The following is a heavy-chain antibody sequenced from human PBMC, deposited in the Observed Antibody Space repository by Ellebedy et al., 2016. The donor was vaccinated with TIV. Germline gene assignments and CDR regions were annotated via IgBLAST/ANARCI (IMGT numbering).Heavy chain of an antibody. J-gene: IGHJ5*02. CDR2: ITGGGVTT. CDR3: AKDRNFYGA. CDR1: GFTFSSFP. V-gene: IGHV3-23*01. Sequence: GESLKISCAGSGFTFSSFPMTWVRQAPGKGLEWVSTITGGGVTTYYADSVKGRFSISRDDSKNTLYLQMNSLRAEDTAVYYCAKDRNFYGAWGQGTLVTVSS. D-gene: IGHD3-10*01.